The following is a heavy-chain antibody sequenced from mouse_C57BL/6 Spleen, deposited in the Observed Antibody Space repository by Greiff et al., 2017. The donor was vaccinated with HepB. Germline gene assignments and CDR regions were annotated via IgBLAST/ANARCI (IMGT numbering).Heavy chain of an antibody. D-gene: IGHD2-5*01. Sequence: EVTVVDSGAELVRPGASVKLSCTASGFNIKDDYMLWVKQRPEQGLEWIGWIDPENGDTEYASKFQGKATITADTSSNTAYLQLSSLTSEDTAVYYCTSLYSNYVGYWGQGTTLTVSS. CDR1: GFNIKDDY. V-gene: IGHV14-4*01. J-gene: IGHJ2*01. CDR3: TSLYSNYVGY. CDR2: IDPENGDT.